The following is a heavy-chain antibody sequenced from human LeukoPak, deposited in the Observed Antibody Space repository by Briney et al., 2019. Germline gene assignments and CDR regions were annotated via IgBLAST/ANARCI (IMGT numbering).Heavy chain of an antibody. V-gene: IGHV5-51*01. D-gene: IGHD6-25*01. CDR2: IYPSDSDT. Sequence: GESLKISCKGSGYMFTSFWIAWVRQMPGKGLECMGVIYPSDSDTKYSPSFQGQVTISADRSINTAYLQWSSVRASDTAMYYCARLLAAPYYINYWGQGTLVTVSS. CDR1: GYMFTSFW. CDR3: ARLLAAPYYINY. J-gene: IGHJ4*02.